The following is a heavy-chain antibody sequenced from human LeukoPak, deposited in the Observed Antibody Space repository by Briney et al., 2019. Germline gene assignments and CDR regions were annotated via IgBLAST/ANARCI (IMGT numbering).Heavy chain of an antibody. CDR2: IYYSGST. CDR3: ASGRDLLTYFQH. D-gene: IGHD1-26*01. V-gene: IGHV4-59*01. CDR1: GASISNYY. Sequence: SETLSLTCTVSGASISNYYWSWIRQSPGKGLEWIGHIYYSGSTNYNPSLKSRVTISVDTSKNQFSLKLSSVTAADTAVYYCASGRDLLTYFQHRGQGTLVTVSS. J-gene: IGHJ1*01.